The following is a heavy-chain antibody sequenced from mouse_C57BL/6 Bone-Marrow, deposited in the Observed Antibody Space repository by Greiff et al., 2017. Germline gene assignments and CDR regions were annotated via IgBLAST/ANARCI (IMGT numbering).Heavy chain of an antibody. CDR3: ARGGWYDYYAMDY. J-gene: IGHJ4*01. Sequence: EVMLVESEGGLVQPGSSMKLSCTASGFTFSDYYMAWVRQVPEKGLEWVANINYDGSSTYYLDSLKSRFIISRDNAKNILYLQMSSLKSEDTATYYCARGGWYDYYAMDYWGQGTSVTVSS. V-gene: IGHV5-16*01. CDR2: INYDGSST. CDR1: GFTFSDYY. D-gene: IGHD1-1*02.